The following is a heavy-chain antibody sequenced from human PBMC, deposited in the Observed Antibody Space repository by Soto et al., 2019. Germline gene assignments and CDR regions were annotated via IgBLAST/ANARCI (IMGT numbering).Heavy chain of an antibody. CDR3: ARTMVGARAGYFDY. V-gene: IGHV4-59*01. J-gene: IGHJ4*02. CDR2: IYYSGST. D-gene: IGHD1-26*01. Sequence: SETLSLTCTVSGGSINSYYWSWIRQPPGKGLEWIGYIYYSGSTNYNPSLKSRVTISVDTSKNQFSLKLSSVTAADTAVYYCARTMVGARAGYFDYWGRGTLVTVSS. CDR1: GGSINSYY.